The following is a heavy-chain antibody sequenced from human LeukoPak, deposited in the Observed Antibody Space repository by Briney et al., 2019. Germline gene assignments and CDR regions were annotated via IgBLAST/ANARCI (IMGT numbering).Heavy chain of an antibody. CDR2: IIPIYGRD. J-gene: IGHJ3*02. CDR1: GGTFSNYDFTFTSYA. D-gene: IGHD3-22*01. CDR3: AGFFYDNSNAAFDI. V-gene: IGHV1-69*01. Sequence: ASVKVSCKASGGTFSNYDFTFTSYAITWVRQAPGQGLEWMGVIIPIYGRDDYPQKFRGRFTIIEEESTRTVTMQMSSLSSEDTAVYYCAGFFYDNSNAAFDIWGQGTVVTVS.